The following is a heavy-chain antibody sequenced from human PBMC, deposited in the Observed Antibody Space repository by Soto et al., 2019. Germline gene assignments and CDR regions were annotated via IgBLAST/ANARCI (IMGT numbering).Heavy chain of an antibody. J-gene: IGHJ6*02. CDR2: IYYSGST. CDR1: GGSISSGGYY. CDR3: ARFAVAGTYYYGMDV. V-gene: IGHV4-31*03. D-gene: IGHD6-19*01. Sequence: QVQLQESGPGLVKPSQTLSLTCTVSGGSISSGGYYWSWIRQHPGKGLEWIGYIYYSGSTYYNPSLKSRVTISVDTSKNQFSLKLSSVTAADTAVYYCARFAVAGTYYYGMDVWGQGTTVTVSS.